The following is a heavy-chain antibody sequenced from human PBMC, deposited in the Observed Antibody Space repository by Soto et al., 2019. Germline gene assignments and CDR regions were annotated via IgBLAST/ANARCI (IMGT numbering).Heavy chain of an antibody. J-gene: IGHJ6*02. CDR1: GFNFNDYG. D-gene: IGHD3-10*01. CDR3: AKDMENGYNPYYYYGMDV. CDR2: ISWNSVSI. V-gene: IGHV3-9*01. Sequence: GGSLRLSCTASGFNFNDYGMHWVRQGPGKGLEWVSSISWNSVSIGYADSAKGRFTISRDNAKNSLYLQMNSLRAEDTALYYCAKDMENGYNPYYYYGMDVWGQGTTVTVSS.